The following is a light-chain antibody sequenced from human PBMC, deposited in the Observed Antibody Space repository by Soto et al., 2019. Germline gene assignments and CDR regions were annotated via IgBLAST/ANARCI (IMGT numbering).Light chain of an antibody. Sequence: DVEMTQSPSTLPASVGDRVTITCRASQSIDRWLAWYQQRPGKAPKILIYHASSLETGVPSSLSGSASGTEFTLTISRMQPDDFATYYCQHYNSYGTFGHGTKVDIK. J-gene: IGKJ1*01. CDR1: QSIDRW. V-gene: IGKV1-5*01. CDR3: QHYNSYGT. CDR2: HAS.